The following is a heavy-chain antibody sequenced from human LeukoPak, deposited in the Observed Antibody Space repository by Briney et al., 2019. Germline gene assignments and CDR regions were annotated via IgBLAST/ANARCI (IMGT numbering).Heavy chain of an antibody. CDR1: GFTFSSYS. Sequence: GGSLRLSCAASGFTFSSYSMNWVRQAPGKGLEWVSSISSSSSYIYYADSVKGRFTISRDNAKNSLYLQMNSLRAEDTAVYYCARDRGDSSGNDAFDIWGQGTMVTVSS. V-gene: IGHV3-21*01. CDR2: ISSSSSYI. CDR3: ARDRGDSSGNDAFDI. J-gene: IGHJ3*02. D-gene: IGHD3-22*01.